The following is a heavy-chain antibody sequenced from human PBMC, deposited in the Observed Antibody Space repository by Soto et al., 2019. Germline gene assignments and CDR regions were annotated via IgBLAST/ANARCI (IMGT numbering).Heavy chain of an antibody. CDR3: ARRSIAAPYYYYGMDV. CDR1: GYSFTNYW. D-gene: IGHD6-13*01. J-gene: IGHJ6*02. Sequence: ESLKISCKGSGYSFTNYWIGWVRQMPGKGLEWMGIICPGDSDTRYSPSFQGQVTISADKSISTAYLQWSSLKASDTAMYYCARRSIAAPYYYYGMDVWGQGTTVTVSS. CDR2: ICPGDSDT. V-gene: IGHV5-51*01.